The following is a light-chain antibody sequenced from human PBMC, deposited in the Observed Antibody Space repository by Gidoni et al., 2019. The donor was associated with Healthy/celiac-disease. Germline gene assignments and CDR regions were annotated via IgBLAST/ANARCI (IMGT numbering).Light chain of an antibody. Sequence: DIQMTQSPSSLSASVGDRVTITCRASQSISSYLNWYQQKPGKAPKLLIYAASSLQSGVPSSFSGSGSGTDFTLTISSLQPEDFAIYYCQQSYSTPLTFGGGTKVEIK. CDR1: QSISSY. V-gene: IGKV1-39*01. CDR3: QQSYSTPLT. CDR2: AAS. J-gene: IGKJ4*01.